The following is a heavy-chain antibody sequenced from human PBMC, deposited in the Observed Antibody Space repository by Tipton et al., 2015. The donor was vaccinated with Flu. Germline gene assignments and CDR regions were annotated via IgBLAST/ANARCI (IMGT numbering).Heavy chain of an antibody. V-gene: IGHV4-34*01. Sequence: TLSLTCAVYGGSFSGYYWSWIRRPPGKGLEYIGEINHRGSTNYSPSLKSRVTISVDTSKNQFSLKLTYVTAADTAVYYCVRGGGSSSGRWFDPWGRGTLVTVSS. CDR1: GGSFSGYY. D-gene: IGHD3-10*01. J-gene: IGHJ5*02. CDR2: INHRGST. CDR3: VRGGGSSSGRWFDP.